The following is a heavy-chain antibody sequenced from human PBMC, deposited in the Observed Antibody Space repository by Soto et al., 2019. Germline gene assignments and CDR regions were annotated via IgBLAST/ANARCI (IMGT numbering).Heavy chain of an antibody. D-gene: IGHD2-21*01. Sequence: GGSLRLSCAASGFTFSSFAMSWVRQAPGKGLEWVSTISGTGGSTYYADSVKGRFTVSRDNAKNTLSLQVTSLRAEDTAVYYCATGVMLDDAFDIWGQGTMVTVSS. J-gene: IGHJ3*02. V-gene: IGHV3-23*01. CDR1: GFTFSSFA. CDR3: ATGVMLDDAFDI. CDR2: ISGTGGST.